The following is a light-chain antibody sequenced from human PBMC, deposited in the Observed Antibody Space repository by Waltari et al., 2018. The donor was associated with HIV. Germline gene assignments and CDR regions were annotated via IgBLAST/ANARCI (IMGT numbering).Light chain of an antibody. CDR2: GAS. V-gene: IGKV3-15*01. Sequence: EIVMTQSPATLSVSPGDRATLSCRASQSISNNLAWYQQKPGQPPRLLIYGASTRATGVPARLSGSGSGTDFTLTINSLQSEDFAVYCCQQYNDWPLFTFGPGTKVEIK. J-gene: IGKJ3*01. CDR3: QQYNDWPLFT. CDR1: QSISNN.